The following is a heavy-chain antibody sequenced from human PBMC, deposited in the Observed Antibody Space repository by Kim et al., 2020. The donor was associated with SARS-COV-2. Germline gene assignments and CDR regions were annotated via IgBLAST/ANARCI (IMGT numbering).Heavy chain of an antibody. CDR1: GYIFTDDF. CDR2: INPRSGDT. D-gene: IGHD6-19*01. CDR3: ARAHSSDWYMNAFDV. Sequence: ASVKVSCKASGYIFTDDFIHWVRQAPGQGLESMGWINPRSGDTYFDQKFQGRVTLTGDTSISTAYMEIRGLRSDDTALYFCARAHSSDWYMNAFDVWGQG. V-gene: IGHV1-2*02. J-gene: IGHJ3*01.